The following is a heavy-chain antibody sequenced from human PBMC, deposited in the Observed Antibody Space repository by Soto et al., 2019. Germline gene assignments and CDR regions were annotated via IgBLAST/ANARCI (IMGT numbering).Heavy chain of an antibody. V-gene: IGHV3-21*01. D-gene: IGHD2-2*01. CDR3: ARDGGTPDGRKGIVVVPAQSPRDAFDI. Sequence: EVQLVESGGGLVKPGGSLRLSCAASGFTFSSYSMNWVRQAPGKGLEWVSSISSSSSYIYYADSVKGRFTISRDNAKNSLYLEMNSLRAEDTAVYYWARDGGTPDGRKGIVVVPAQSPRDAFDIWGQGTMVTVSS. J-gene: IGHJ3*02. CDR2: ISSSSSYI. CDR1: GFTFSSYS.